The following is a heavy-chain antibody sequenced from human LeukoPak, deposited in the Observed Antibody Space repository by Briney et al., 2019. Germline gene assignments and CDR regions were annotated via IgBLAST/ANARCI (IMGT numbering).Heavy chain of an antibody. D-gene: IGHD3-3*01. CDR3: AREPQEDYDFWSGYPRNFDY. J-gene: IGHJ4*02. V-gene: IGHV4-39*01. Sequence: PSKTLPLTCTVSSGSISSSSYYWGWIRQPPGKGLEWIGSIYYSGSTYYNPSLKSRVTISVDTSKNQFSLKLSSVTAADTAVYYCAREPQEDYDFWSGYPRNFDYWGQGTLVTVSS. CDR1: SGSISSSSYY. CDR2: IYYSGST.